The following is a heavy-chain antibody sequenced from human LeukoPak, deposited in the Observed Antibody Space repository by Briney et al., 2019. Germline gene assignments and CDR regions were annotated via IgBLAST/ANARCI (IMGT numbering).Heavy chain of an antibody. CDR2: ISGSGGST. Sequence: GGSLRLSCAASGFTFSSYAMSWVRQAPGKGLEWVSAISGSGGSTYYADSVKGRFTISRDNSKNTLYLQMNSLRAEDTAVYYCAKDRPYSSSWYSSYYFDYWGQGTLVTVSS. J-gene: IGHJ4*02. CDR1: GFTFSSYA. D-gene: IGHD6-13*01. CDR3: AKDRPYSSSWYSSYYFDY. V-gene: IGHV3-23*01.